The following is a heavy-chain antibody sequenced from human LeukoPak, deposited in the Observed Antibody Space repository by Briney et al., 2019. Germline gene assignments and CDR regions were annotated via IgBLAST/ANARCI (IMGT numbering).Heavy chain of an antibody. V-gene: IGHV4-31*03. Sequence: SEILSLTCTVSGGSISSGGYYWSWIRQHPGKGLEWIGYIYYSGSTYYNPSLKSRVTISVDTSKNQFSLKLSSVTAADTAVYYCAKDLWYQLGGVDAFDIWGQGTMVTVSS. CDR1: GGSISSGGYY. J-gene: IGHJ3*02. D-gene: IGHD2-2*01. CDR2: IYYSGST. CDR3: AKDLWYQLGGVDAFDI.